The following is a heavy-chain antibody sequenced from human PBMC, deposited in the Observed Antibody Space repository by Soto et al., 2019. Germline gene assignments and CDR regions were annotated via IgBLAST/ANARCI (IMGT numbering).Heavy chain of an antibody. CDR1: GGSISSYY. D-gene: IGHD3-10*01. V-gene: IGHV4-59*08. Sequence: QVQLQESGPGLVKPSETLSLTCTVSGGSISSYYWSWIRQPPGKGLEWIGYIYYSGSTNYKPSLQSRVTISVDSSKHQFPLKLSSVTAADTAVYYCESPMFLGFGELLGCWAFDIWGQGTMVTVSS. CDR2: IYYSGST. CDR3: ESPMFLGFGELLGCWAFDI. J-gene: IGHJ3*02.